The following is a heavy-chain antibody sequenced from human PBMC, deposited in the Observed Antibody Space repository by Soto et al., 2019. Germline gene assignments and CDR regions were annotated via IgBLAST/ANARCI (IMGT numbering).Heavy chain of an antibody. CDR1: GASVTSASYY. J-gene: IGHJ5*02. CDR2: VYYSGST. V-gene: IGHV4-61*01. D-gene: IGHD2-21*02. Sequence: QVQLQESGPGLVKPSETLSLLCNVSGASVTSASYYWSWLRQPPGKGLEWIGYVYYSGSTSYNPSFKSRVTMSIDTSTNEFSLKMNSVTAADTAVYYCARVDGDFGQYWFDPWGQGTTVTVSS. CDR3: ARVDGDFGQYWFDP.